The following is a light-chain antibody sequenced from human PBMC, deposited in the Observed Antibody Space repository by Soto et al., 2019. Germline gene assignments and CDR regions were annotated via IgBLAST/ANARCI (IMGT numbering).Light chain of an antibody. CDR3: QKYDSAPFT. CDR1: QGISSY. J-gene: IGKJ3*01. V-gene: IGKV1-27*01. CDR2: GAS. Sequence: DIQMTQSPSSLSASVGDRVTITCRASQGISSYLAWYQQKLGKVPKLLISGASTLQSGVPSRFSGSGSGTDFTRTISSLQPEDVAIYYCQKYDSAPFTFGPGTKVDIK.